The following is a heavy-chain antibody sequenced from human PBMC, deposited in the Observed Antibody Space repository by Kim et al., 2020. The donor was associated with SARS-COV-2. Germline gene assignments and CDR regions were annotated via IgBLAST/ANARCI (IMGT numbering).Heavy chain of an antibody. CDR1: GGTFSSYA. Sequence: SVKVSCKASGGTFSSYAISWVRQAPGQGLEWMGGIIPIFGTANYAQKFQGRVTITADESTSTAYMELSSLRSEDTAVYYCARDYHPPCSGGSCYSGPDAFDICGQRTIVTVSS. D-gene: IGHD2-15*01. J-gene: IGHJ3*02. CDR2: IIPIFGTA. V-gene: IGHV1-69*13. CDR3: ARDYHPPCSGGSCYSGPDAFDI.